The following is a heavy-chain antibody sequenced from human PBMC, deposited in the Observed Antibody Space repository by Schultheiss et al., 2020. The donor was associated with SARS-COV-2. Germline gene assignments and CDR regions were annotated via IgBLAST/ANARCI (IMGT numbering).Heavy chain of an antibody. CDR2: IDWDDDK. D-gene: IGHD5-24*01. CDR1: GFSLSTPGVG. Sequence: SGPTLVKPTQTLTLTCTFSGFSLSTPGVGVGWIRQPPGKALEWLALIDWDDDKYYSTSLKTRLTISKDTSKNQVVLTMTNMDPVDTATYYCARARGDGYNYWFDPWGQGTLVTVSS. CDR3: ARARGDGYNYWFDP. J-gene: IGHJ5*02. V-gene: IGHV2-70*01.